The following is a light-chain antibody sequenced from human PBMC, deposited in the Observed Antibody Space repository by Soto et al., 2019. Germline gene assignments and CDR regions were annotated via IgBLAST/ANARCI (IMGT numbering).Light chain of an antibody. Sequence: EIVMTQSPATLSVSPGERLTLSCRASQSVSSDLAWYQQKPGQAPRLLIYDASTRATGIPARFSGSGSGTEFTLTISSLQSEDFALYYFQQYKYWPRTFGHGTKVQTK. V-gene: IGKV3D-15*01. CDR3: QQYKYWPRT. CDR1: QSVSSD. CDR2: DAS. J-gene: IGKJ2*02.